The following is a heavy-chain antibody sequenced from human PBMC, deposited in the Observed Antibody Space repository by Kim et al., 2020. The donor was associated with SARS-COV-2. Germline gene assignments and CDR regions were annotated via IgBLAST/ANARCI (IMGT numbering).Heavy chain of an antibody. V-gene: IGHV3-30*18. CDR2: ISYDGGNK. J-gene: IGHJ4*02. CDR1: GFAFYNFG. CDR3: AKDRSSNGYVEYFFDY. Sequence: GGSLRLSCAASGFAFYNFGMHWVRHTPGKGLEWVAFISYDGGNKNYAESVKGRFTISRDNSKKALYVQMNSLRGEDTAIYYCAKDRSSNGYVEYFFDYWGQGALVTVSS. D-gene: IGHD5-18*01.